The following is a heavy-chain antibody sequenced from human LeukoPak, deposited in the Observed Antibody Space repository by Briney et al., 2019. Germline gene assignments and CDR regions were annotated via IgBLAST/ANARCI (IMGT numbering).Heavy chain of an antibody. Sequence: GGSLRLSCAASGFTFSSYSMNWVRQAPGKGLEWVSSISSSSSYIYYADSVKGRFTISRDNAKNSLYLQMNSLRAEDTAVYYCARGPPSYQLLLRGDYWGQGTLVTVSS. V-gene: IGHV3-21*01. CDR1: GFTFSSYS. CDR2: ISSSSSYI. CDR3: ARGPPSYQLLLRGDY. J-gene: IGHJ4*02. D-gene: IGHD2-2*01.